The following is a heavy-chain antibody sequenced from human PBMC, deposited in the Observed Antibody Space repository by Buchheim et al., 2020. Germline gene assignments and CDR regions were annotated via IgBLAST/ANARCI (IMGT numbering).Heavy chain of an antibody. D-gene: IGHD6-19*01. CDR3: ARDRGIAVAGPAYNWFDP. CDR1: GFTFSSYG. Sequence: QVQLVESGGGVVQPGRSLRLSCAASGFTFSSYGMHWVRQAPGKGLEWVAVIWYDGSNKYYADSVKGRFTISRDNFQNTLYLQMNSLRAEDTAVYYCARDRGIAVAGPAYNWFDPWGQGTL. J-gene: IGHJ5*02. V-gene: IGHV3-33*01. CDR2: IWYDGSNK.